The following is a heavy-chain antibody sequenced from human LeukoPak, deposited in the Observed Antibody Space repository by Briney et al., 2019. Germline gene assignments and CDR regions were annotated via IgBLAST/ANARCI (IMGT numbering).Heavy chain of an antibody. J-gene: IGHJ5*02. V-gene: IGHV4-31*03. Sequence: SETLSLTCTVSGGSISSGGYYWSWIRQHPGKGLEWIGYIYYSGSTYYNPSLKSRVTISVDTSKNQFSLKLSSVTAAGTAVYYCARTYCSGGSCYKGFDPWGQGTLVTVSS. CDR2: IYYSGST. CDR3: ARTYCSGGSCYKGFDP. CDR1: GGSISSGGYY. D-gene: IGHD2-15*01.